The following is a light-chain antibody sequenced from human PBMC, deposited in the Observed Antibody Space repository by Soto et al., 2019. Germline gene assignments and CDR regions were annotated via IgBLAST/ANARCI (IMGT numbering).Light chain of an antibody. J-gene: IGKJ1*01. V-gene: IGKV1-5*03. Sequence: DIQMSQSPSTLSASVGDRVIITCRASQSISSWLAWYQQKPGEAPKVLIYKASSLESGVPSRFSGSGSGTEFTLTISSLQPDDFVTYYCQQYDTYPWTFGQGTKVEIK. CDR3: QQYDTYPWT. CDR2: KAS. CDR1: QSISSW.